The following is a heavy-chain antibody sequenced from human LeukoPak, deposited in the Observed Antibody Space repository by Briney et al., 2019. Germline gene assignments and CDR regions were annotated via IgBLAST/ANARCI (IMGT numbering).Heavy chain of an antibody. Sequence: SETLSLTCPGSGDASSGYYCSWFRHPHGKELNGFGYVYYSGSTNYNPSLKSRVTISVDTSKNQFSLKLSSVTAADTAVYYCARNYGSGSYYWFDPWGQGTLVTVSS. J-gene: IGHJ5*02. CDR2: VYYSGST. D-gene: IGHD3-10*01. CDR1: GDASSGYY. V-gene: IGHV4-59*12. CDR3: ARNYGSGSYYWFDP.